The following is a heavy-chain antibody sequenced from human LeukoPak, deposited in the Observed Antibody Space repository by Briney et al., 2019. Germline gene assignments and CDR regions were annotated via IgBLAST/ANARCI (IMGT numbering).Heavy chain of an antibody. D-gene: IGHD6-13*01. Sequence: PSETLSLTCTVSGGYISTYYWTWIRQPPGKGLEWIGNIYYTGSTNYNPSLKSRFTISVDTSKNQISLKLSSVTAADTAVYYCARDKAAAGLRTSDYWGQGILVTVSS. CDR1: GGYISTYY. V-gene: IGHV4-59*08. CDR3: ARDKAAAGLRTSDY. J-gene: IGHJ4*02. CDR2: IYYTGST.